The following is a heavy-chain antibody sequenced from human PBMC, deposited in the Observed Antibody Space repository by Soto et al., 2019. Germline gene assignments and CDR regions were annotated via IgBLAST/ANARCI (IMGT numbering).Heavy chain of an antibody. CDR2: IIPILAIA. CDR3: ARGLSEDDAFDI. D-gene: IGHD6-25*01. Sequence: QVQLVQSGTEVKKPGSSVKVSCKASGGTFSSFTIAWVRQAPGQGLEWMGSIIPILAIANYAQKFQGRVTIXAXXSTNTAYMELSSLRSEDTAVYYCARGLSEDDAFDIWGQGTMVTVSS. V-gene: IGHV1-69*02. CDR1: GGTFSSFT. J-gene: IGHJ3*02.